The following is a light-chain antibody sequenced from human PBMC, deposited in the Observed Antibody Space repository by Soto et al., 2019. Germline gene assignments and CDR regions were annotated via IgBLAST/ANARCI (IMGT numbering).Light chain of an antibody. CDR3: WSYVGASIDV. CDR1: TSFVGTYSF. CDR2: AVT. Sequence: QSVLTQPASVSGSAGQSITIPCTATTSFVGTYSFVCWYQQLPGKAPQILSYAVTKHPAGDSMRLSGSTSSSTDSLTISGLQTEDEADYYCWSYVGASIDVFGTGTKVTVL. J-gene: IGLJ1*01. V-gene: IGLV2-23*02.